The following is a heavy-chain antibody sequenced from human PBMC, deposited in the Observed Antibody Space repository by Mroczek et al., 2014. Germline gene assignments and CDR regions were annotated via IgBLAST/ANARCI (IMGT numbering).Heavy chain of an antibody. D-gene: IGHD4-17*01. J-gene: IGHJ3*02. CDR3: AKGLAVTTDAFDI. CDR2: ISYDGSNK. Sequence: QVQLVESGGGVVQPGRSLRLSCAASGFTFSSYGMHWVRQAPGKGLEWVAVISYDGSNKYYADSVKGRFTISRDNSKNTLYLQMNSLRAEDTAVYYCAKGLAVTTDAFDIWGQGTMVTVSS. CDR1: GFTFSSYG. V-gene: IGHV3-30*18.